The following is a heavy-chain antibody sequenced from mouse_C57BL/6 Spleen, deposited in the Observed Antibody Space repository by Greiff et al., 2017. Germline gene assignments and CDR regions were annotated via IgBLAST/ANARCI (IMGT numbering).Heavy chain of an antibody. CDR3: ARASRLTGRFDY. CDR2: ISDGGSYT. CDR1: GFTFSSYA. V-gene: IGHV5-4*03. D-gene: IGHD4-1*01. J-gene: IGHJ2*01. Sequence: EVKVVESGGGLVKPGGSLKLSCAASGFTFSSYAMSWVRQTPEKRLEWVATISDGGSYTYYPDNVKGRFTISRDNAKNNLYLQMSHLKSEDTAMYYCARASRLTGRFDYWGQGTTLTVSS.